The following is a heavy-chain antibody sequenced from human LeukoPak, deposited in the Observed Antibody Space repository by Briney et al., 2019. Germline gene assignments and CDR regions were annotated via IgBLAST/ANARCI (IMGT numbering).Heavy chain of an antibody. CDR3: ARGADAWTGNTEARLIDYMDV. V-gene: IGHV3-30*01. J-gene: IGHJ6*03. CDR1: GFTLSTYA. Sequence: GGSLRLSCEASGFTLSTYAIHWVRQGPGKGLEWVAVISFDGSNKYRADSVKGRFTVSRDISKNTLDLQMNSLLTEDTAVYYCARGADAWTGNTEARLIDYMDVWGKGTTVTVSS. D-gene: IGHD6-6*01. CDR2: ISFDGSNK.